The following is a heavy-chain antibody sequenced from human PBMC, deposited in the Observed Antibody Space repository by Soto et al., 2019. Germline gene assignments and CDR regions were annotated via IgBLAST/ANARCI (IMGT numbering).Heavy chain of an antibody. Sequence: SETLSLTCTVSGGSISSGGYYWSWIRQHPGKGLEWIGYIYYSGSTYYNPSLKSRVTISVDTSKNQFSLKLSSVTAADTAVYYCARIDSSGYYYGYYFAYWGQGTRVIVSS. J-gene: IGHJ4*02. CDR2: IYYSGST. V-gene: IGHV4-31*03. CDR1: GGSISSGGYY. CDR3: ARIDSSGYYYGYYFAY. D-gene: IGHD3-22*01.